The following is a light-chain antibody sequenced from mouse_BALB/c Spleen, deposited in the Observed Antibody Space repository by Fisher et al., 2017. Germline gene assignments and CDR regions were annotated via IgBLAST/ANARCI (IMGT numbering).Light chain of an antibody. V-gene: IGKV4-59*01. J-gene: IGKJ5*01. CDR1: SSVSY. CDR3: QQWSSNPLT. CDR2: RTS. Sequence: IVITQSPAIMSASPGEKVTMTCSASSSVSYLHWYQQKSGASPKPLIHRTSNLASGVPARFSGSGSGTSYSLTISSMEAEDAATYYCQQWSSNPLTFGAGTKLELK.